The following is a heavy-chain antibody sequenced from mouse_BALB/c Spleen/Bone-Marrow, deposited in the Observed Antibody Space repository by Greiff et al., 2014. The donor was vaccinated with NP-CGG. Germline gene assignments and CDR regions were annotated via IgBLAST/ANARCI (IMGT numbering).Heavy chain of an antibody. J-gene: IGHJ2*01. CDR1: GFTFSSYA. CDR3: ARRDGYLDY. Sequence: EVQLVESGGGLVKPGGSLKLSCAASGFTFSSYAMSWVRQTPEKRLEWVATISSGGSYTYYPDSVKGRFTISRGNAKNTLYLQMSSLRSEDTAMYYCARRDGYLDYWGQGTTLTVSS. V-gene: IGHV5-9-3*01. D-gene: IGHD2-3*01. CDR2: ISSGGSYT.